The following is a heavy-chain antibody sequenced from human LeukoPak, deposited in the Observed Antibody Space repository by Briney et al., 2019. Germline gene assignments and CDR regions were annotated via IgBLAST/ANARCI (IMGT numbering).Heavy chain of an antibody. CDR1: GGSIGSYY. CDR3: ACLTTADAFDI. J-gene: IGHJ3*02. V-gene: IGHV4-59*01. D-gene: IGHD3-22*01. Sequence: PSETLSLTCTVSGGSIGSYYWSWLRQPPGKGLEWIGYIYDSGSTNYSPSLKSRVTISVDTSKNQFSLKLSSVTAADTAVYYCACLTTADAFDIWGQGTMVTVSS. CDR2: IYDSGST.